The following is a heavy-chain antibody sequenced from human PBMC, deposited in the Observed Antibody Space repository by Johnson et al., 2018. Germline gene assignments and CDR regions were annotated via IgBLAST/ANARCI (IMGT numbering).Heavy chain of an antibody. D-gene: IGHD2/OR15-2a*01. V-gene: IGHV5-51*03. Sequence: VQLVQSGAEVKKPGESLKISCKGSGNSFISYWIAWVRQMPGKGLEWMGIIYPGDSDTRYSPSFQGHVTISVDKSIRTAYLQWSSLKASEPAMYYCARYLLGGAFDIWGQGTMVIVSS. CDR1: GNSFISYW. J-gene: IGHJ3*02. CDR2: IYPGDSDT. CDR3: ARYLLGGAFDI.